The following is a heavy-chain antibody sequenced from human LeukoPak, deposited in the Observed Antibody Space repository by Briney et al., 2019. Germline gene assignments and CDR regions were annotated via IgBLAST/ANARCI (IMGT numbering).Heavy chain of an antibody. V-gene: IGHV3-23*01. CDR1: GFTLSSYA. Sequence: GGSLRLSCAASGFTLSSYAMSWVRQAPGKGLEWVSAISDTGNTYHADSVKGRFTISRDSPKNTLFLQMNRLRPEDAAVYYCAKAPVTTCRGAFCYPFDYWGLGTLVTVSS. CDR2: ISDTGNT. J-gene: IGHJ4*02. CDR3: AKAPVTTCRGAFCYPFDY. D-gene: IGHD2-15*01.